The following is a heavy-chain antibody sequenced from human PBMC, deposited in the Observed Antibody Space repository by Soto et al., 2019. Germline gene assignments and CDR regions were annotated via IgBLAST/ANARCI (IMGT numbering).Heavy chain of an antibody. Sequence: PSETLSLTCSVSGGSISSYYWSWIRQPPGKGLEWIGYIYYSGSTNYNPSLKSRVTISVDTSKNQFSLKLSSVTAADTAVYYCARAITAVAGNNWFDPWGQGTLVIVSS. V-gene: IGHV4-59*01. CDR3: ARAITAVAGNNWFDP. CDR1: GGSISSYY. CDR2: IYYSGST. J-gene: IGHJ5*02. D-gene: IGHD6-19*01.